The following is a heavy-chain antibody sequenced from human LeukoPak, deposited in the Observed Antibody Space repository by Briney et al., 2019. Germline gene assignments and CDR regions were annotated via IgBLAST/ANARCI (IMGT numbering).Heavy chain of an antibody. CDR1: GYTLTELS. CDR3: ATDLPTWVLRGFGAPFVGWY. V-gene: IGHV1-24*01. Sequence: ASVKVPCKVSGYTLTELSMHWVRQAPGKGLEWMGGFDPEDGETIYEQKFQGRVTMTEDTSTDTAYMELSSLRSEDTAVYYCATDLPTWVLRGFGAPFVGWYWGQGTLVTVSS. J-gene: IGHJ4*02. D-gene: IGHD3-10*01. CDR2: FDPEDGET.